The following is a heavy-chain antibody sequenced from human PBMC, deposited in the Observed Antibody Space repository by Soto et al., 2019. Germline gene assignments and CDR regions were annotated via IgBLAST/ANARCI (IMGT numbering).Heavy chain of an antibody. V-gene: IGHV3-33*01. Sequence: PGGSLRLSCAASGFSFSNYGMHWVRQAPGKGLEGVAAIFRGGNTKQYADSVKGRFSVSRXXXKXXLXLQXXSXXAEXTAVYYCARPYSDAFDIWGQGTMVTVSS. CDR3: ARPYSDAFDI. D-gene: IGHD2-15*01. CDR2: IFRGGNTK. J-gene: IGHJ3*02. CDR1: GFSFSNYG.